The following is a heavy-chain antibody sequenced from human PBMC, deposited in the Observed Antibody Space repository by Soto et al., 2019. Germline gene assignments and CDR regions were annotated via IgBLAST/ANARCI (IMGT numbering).Heavy chain of an antibody. J-gene: IGHJ6*02. CDR1: GFTFSSYG. CDR2: IWYDGSNK. Sequence: QVQLVESGGGVVQPGRSLRLSCGASGFTFSSYGMHWVRQAPGKGLEWVAVIWYDGSNKYYADSVKGRFTISRDNSKNTLYLQMNSLRAEDTAVYYCARQNDYYYYGMDVWGQGTTVTVSS. V-gene: IGHV3-33*01. CDR3: ARQNDYYYYGMDV.